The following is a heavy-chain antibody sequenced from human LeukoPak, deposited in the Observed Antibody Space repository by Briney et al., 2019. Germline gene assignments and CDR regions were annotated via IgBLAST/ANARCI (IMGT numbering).Heavy chain of an antibody. CDR3: AREDRELFDY. J-gene: IGHJ4*02. V-gene: IGHV3-21*04. D-gene: IGHD1-26*01. CDR1: GFTFSTYS. Sequence: RGSLRLSCAASGFTFSTYSMNWVRQAPGKGLEWVSSISSSSKYIYYADSVRGRFTISRDNAKNSLYLQMNSLRAEDTAVYYCAREDRELFDYWGQGTLVTVSS. CDR2: ISSSSKYI.